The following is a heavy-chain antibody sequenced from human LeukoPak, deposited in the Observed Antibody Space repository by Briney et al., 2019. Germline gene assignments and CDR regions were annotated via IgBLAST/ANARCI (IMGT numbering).Heavy chain of an antibody. Sequence: GGSLRLSCAASGFTFSSYAMSSVRQAPGKGLEWVSAISGSGGSTYYADSVKDGCTISRDNSKNTLFLQMNSLRAEDTAVYYCAKFARLIVVVPAAMSWSQGTLVTVSS. CDR1: GFTFSSYA. D-gene: IGHD2-2*01. CDR3: AKFARLIVVVPAAMS. J-gene: IGHJ5*02. CDR2: ISGSGGST. V-gene: IGHV3-23*01.